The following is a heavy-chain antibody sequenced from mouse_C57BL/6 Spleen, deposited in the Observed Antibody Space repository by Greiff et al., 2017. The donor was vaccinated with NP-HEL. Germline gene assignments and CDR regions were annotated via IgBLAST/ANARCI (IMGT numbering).Heavy chain of an antibody. Sequence: VKLQESGAELVKPGASVKISCKASGYAFSSYWMNWVKQRPGKGLEWIGKIYPGDGDTKYNGKFKGKATLTADKSSSTAYMQLSSLAAEDAAVYFCARWGGAVVASFDYWGQGTTLTVSS. CDR3: ARWGGAVVASFDY. CDR2: IYPGDGDT. V-gene: IGHV1-80*01. D-gene: IGHD1-1*01. J-gene: IGHJ2*01. CDR1: GYAFSSYW.